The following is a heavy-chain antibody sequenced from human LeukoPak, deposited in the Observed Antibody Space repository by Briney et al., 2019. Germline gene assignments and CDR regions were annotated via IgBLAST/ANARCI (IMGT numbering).Heavy chain of an antibody. J-gene: IGHJ3*02. V-gene: IGHV3-11*05. CDR3: ARVRKYSSGWYDAFDI. CDR1: GFTFSDYY. Sequence: GGSLRLSCAASGFTFSDYYMSWIRQAPGKGLEWVSYISSSSSYTNYADSVKGRFTISRDNAKNSLYLQMNSLRAEDTAVYYCARVRKYSSGWYDAFDIWGQGTKVTVSS. D-gene: IGHD6-19*01. CDR2: ISSSSSYT.